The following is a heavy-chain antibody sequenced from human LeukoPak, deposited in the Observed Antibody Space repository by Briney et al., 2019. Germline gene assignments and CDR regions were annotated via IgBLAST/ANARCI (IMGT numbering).Heavy chain of an antibody. Sequence: GGSLRLSCAASGLTFRNYAMTWVRQAPGKGLEWVSSITGGGIGTSYADSVKGRFTVYRDNSKNTLYLQMNSLRAGDTAVYYCATTKQARRYFDYWGQGTLVTVSS. CDR2: ITGGGIGT. V-gene: IGHV3-23*01. J-gene: IGHJ4*02. CDR1: GLTFRNYA. D-gene: IGHD1-1*01. CDR3: ATTKQARRYFDY.